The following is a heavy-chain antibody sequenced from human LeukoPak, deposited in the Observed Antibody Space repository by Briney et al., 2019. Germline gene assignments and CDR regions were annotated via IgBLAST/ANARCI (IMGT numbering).Heavy chain of an antibody. CDR1: GFTFSDYY. CDR2: ISSSGSTI. D-gene: IGHD2-21*02. CDR3: ARAYCGDCYSLSGNWFDP. J-gene: IGHJ5*02. V-gene: IGHV3-11*01. Sequence: PGGSLRLSCAASGFTFSDYYMSWIRQAPGKGLEWVSYISSSGSTIYYADSVKGRFTISRDNAKNSLYLQMNSLRAEDTAVYYCARAYCGDCYSLSGNWFDPWGQGTLVTVSS.